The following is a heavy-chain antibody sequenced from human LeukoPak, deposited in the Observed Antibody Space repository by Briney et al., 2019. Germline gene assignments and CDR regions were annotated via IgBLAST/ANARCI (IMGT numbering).Heavy chain of an antibody. Sequence: SETLSLTCTVSGGSISSYYWSWIRQPLGKGLEWIGYIFYSGSTNYNPSLKSRVTISVDTSKNQFSLKLSSVTAADTAVYYCARDLRGGLDAFDIWGQGTMVTVSS. CDR2: IFYSGST. D-gene: IGHD2-15*01. CDR1: GGSISSYY. J-gene: IGHJ3*02. CDR3: ARDLRGGLDAFDI. V-gene: IGHV4-59*01.